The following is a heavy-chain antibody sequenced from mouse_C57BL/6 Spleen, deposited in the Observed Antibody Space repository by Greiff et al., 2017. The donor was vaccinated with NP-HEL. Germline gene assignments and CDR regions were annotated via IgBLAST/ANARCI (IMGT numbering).Heavy chain of an antibody. CDR3: AFYYDGSSYSYAMDY. Sequence: VQLKESGAELVKPGASVKLSCTASGFNIKDYYMHWVKQRTEQGLEWIGRIDPEDGETKYAPKFQGKATITADTSSNTAYLQLSSLTSEDTAVYYCAFYYDGSSYSYAMDYWGQGTSVTVSS. V-gene: IGHV14-2*01. J-gene: IGHJ4*01. D-gene: IGHD1-1*01. CDR2: IDPEDGET. CDR1: GFNIKDYY.